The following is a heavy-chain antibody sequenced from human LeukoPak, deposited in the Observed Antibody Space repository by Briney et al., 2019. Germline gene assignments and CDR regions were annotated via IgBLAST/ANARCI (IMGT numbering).Heavy chain of an antibody. Sequence: ASVKVSCKASGYTFTSYGISWVRQAPGQGLEWMGWISAYNGNTNYAQKLQGRVTMTTDTSTSTAHMELRSLRSDDTAVYYCARGRRNYGSGSYLSFDPWGQGTLVTVSS. CDR3: ARGRRNYGSGSYLSFDP. D-gene: IGHD3-10*01. CDR1: GYTFTSYG. J-gene: IGHJ5*02. V-gene: IGHV1-18*01. CDR2: ISAYNGNT.